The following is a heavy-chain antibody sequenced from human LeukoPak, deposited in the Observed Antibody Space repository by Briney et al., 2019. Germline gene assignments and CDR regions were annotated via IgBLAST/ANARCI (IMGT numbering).Heavy chain of an antibody. CDR3: ASLSDGYNAPFDY. Sequence: SVKVSCKASGGTFSSYAISWVRQAPGQGLEWMGRINPILGIANYAQKFQGRVTITADKSTSTAYMELSSLRSEDTAVYYCASLSDGYNAPFDYWGQGTLVTVSS. V-gene: IGHV1-69*04. CDR1: GGTFSSYA. CDR2: INPILGIA. J-gene: IGHJ4*02. D-gene: IGHD5-24*01.